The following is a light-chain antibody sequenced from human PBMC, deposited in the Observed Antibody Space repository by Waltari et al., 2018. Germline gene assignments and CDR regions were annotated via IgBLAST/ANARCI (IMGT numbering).Light chain of an antibody. CDR1: QSLRHSDGKTY. J-gene: IGKJ4*01. CDR3: MQNIQLPPGLT. CDR2: EVS. Sequence: DIVLTQAPLSLSVTPGQPASISCKSSQSLRHSDGKTYLYWYQQRPGRPPQRLIYEVSSRCSGVPDRFTGSGSGTDFTLEISRVEAEDVGVYYCMQNIQLPPGLTFGGGTKVEIK. V-gene: IGKV2D-29*01.